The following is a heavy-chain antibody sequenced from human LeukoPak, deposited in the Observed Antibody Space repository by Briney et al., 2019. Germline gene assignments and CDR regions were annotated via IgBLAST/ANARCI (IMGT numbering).Heavy chain of an antibody. Sequence: ASVKVSCKASGYTFTSYYIHWVRQAPGQGLEWMGVINPSGFSTTYAQEFQGRVTMTRDTHTSTVYMQLTSLRSEDTAVYYCGRVNSGGYRLDYWGQGTLVTVSS. D-gene: IGHD2-15*01. V-gene: IGHV1-46*01. J-gene: IGHJ4*02. CDR3: GRVNSGGYRLDY. CDR1: GYTFTSYY. CDR2: INPSGFST.